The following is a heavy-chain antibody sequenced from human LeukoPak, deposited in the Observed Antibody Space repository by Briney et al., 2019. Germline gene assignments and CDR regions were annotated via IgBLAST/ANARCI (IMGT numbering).Heavy chain of an antibody. J-gene: IGHJ4*02. D-gene: IGHD3-22*01. CDR1: GYTFTSYG. CDR2: ISAYNGNT. Sequence: ASVKVSCKASGYTFTSYGISWVRQAPGQGLEWMGWISAYNGNTNYAQKLQGRVTMTTDTSTSTAYMELRSLRSDDTAVYYCARAHPYYYDSSGYSPFDYWGQGTLVTVSS. CDR3: ARAHPYYYDSSGYSPFDY. V-gene: IGHV1-18*01.